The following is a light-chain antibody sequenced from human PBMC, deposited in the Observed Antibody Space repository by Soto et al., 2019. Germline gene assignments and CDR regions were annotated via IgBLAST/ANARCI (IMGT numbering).Light chain of an antibody. Sequence: DIHMTHSPSSLSSSLLYIVTITCLSSQGISTYLNWYQQKPGKAPKLLIYAASSLQSGVPSRFSGSGSETDFTLTISSLQPEHFATYSCQQSYSTTWTFGQGTKVDI. V-gene: IGKV1-39*01. CDR3: QQSYSTTWT. CDR2: AAS. CDR1: QGISTY. J-gene: IGKJ1*01.